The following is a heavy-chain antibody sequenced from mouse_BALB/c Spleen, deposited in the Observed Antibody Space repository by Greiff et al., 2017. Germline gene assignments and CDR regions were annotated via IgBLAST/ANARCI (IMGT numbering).Heavy chain of an antibody. CDR1: GFSLTSYG. J-gene: IGHJ3*01. Sequence: VQLVESGPGLVAPSQSLSITCTVSGFSLTSYGVHWVRQPPGKGLEWLGVIWAGGSTNYNSALMSRLSISKDNSKSQVFLKMNSLQTDDTAMYYCASYGSSYGFAYWGQGTLVTVSA. V-gene: IGHV2-9*02. D-gene: IGHD1-1*01. CDR2: IWAGGST. CDR3: ASYGSSYGFAY.